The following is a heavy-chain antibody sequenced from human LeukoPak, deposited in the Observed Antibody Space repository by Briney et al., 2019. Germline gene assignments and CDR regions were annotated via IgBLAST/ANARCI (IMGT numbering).Heavy chain of an antibody. V-gene: IGHV3-74*01. CDR3: ARDLDGYRSGNGA. CDR1: GFTFSNYW. J-gene: IGHJ5*02. D-gene: IGHD5-12*01. CDR2: INTDGSST. Sequence: GSQRLSCAASGFTFSNYWMHWVCQAPGKGLVWVSRINTDGSSTDYADSVKGRFTISRDNAKNTLYLQMNSLRAEDTAVYYCARDLDGYRSGNGAWGQGTLVTVSS.